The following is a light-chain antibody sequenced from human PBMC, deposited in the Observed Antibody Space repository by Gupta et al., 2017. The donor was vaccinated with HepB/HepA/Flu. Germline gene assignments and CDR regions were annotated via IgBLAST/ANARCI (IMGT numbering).Light chain of an antibody. CDR3: QQTYAPEVT. V-gene: IGKV1-39*01. CDR1: QSISSY. CDR2: SAS. Sequence: DIQMTQSPSSPSASVGDRVTITCRASQSISSYLNWYQQKPGSPPTLLIYSASNLQSGVPSRFGGSGSGTDFSLTISSLQSEDFATYYCQQTYAPEVTFGPGTK. J-gene: IGKJ3*01.